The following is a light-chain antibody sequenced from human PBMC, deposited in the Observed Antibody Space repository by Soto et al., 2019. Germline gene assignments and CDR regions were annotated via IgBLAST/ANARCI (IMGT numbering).Light chain of an antibody. J-gene: IGKJ3*01. CDR2: AAS. V-gene: IGKV1-39*01. Sequence: DIQMTQSPSSLSASLGDRVTLTCRASQSISSYLNWYQQKPGKAPKLLIYAASSLQSGVPSRFSGSGSGTDFTLPISILQPEDFASYYCQQSYSTPWFTFGPGTKVDIK. CDR3: QQSYSTPWFT. CDR1: QSISSY.